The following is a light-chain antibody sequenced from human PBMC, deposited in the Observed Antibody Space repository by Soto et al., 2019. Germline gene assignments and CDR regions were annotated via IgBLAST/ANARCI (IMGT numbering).Light chain of an antibody. CDR2: AAS. J-gene: IGKJ4*01. Sequence: AIRMTQSPSSLSASTGDRVTITCRASQGISSYLAWYQQKPGKAPKLLIYAASTLQSGVPSRFSGSGSGTDFTLTISCLQSEDFATYYCQQYSSYPPITFGGGTKVEIK. CDR3: QQYSSYPPIT. V-gene: IGKV1-8*01. CDR1: QGISSY.